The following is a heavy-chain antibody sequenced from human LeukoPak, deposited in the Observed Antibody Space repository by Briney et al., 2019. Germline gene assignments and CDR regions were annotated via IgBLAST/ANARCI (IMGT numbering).Heavy chain of an antibody. Sequence: PSETLSLTCAVYGGSFSDYYWSWIRQPPGKGLEWIGEIDHGGSTNYNPSLKSRVTISVDTSKNQFSLKLSSVTAADTAVYYCARVVFSYYGSGSYYTFDYWGQGTLVTVSS. CDR1: GGSFSDYY. V-gene: IGHV4-34*01. CDR2: IDHGGST. CDR3: ARVVFSYYGSGSYYTFDY. D-gene: IGHD3-10*01. J-gene: IGHJ4*02.